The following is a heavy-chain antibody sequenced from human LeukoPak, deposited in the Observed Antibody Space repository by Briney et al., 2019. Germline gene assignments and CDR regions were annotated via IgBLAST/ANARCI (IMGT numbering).Heavy chain of an antibody. J-gene: IGHJ5*02. V-gene: IGHV4-34*01. CDR3: ARGKRYCSSTSCPTFGFDP. CDR2: INHSGST. Sequence: SETLSLTCTVSGGSISSYYWSWIRQPPGKGLEWIGEINHSGSTNYNPSLKSRVTISVDTSKNQFSLKLSSVTAADTAVYYCARGKRYCSSTSCPTFGFDPWGQGTLVTVSS. CDR1: GGSISSYY. D-gene: IGHD2-2*01.